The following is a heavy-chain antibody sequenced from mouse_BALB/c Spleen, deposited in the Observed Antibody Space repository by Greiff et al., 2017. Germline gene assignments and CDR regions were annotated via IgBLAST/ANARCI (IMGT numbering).Heavy chain of an antibody. D-gene: IGHD2-10*02. CDR1: GYTFTSYY. CDR3: TRSEYGNYVGAMDY. J-gene: IGHJ4*01. CDR2: INPSNGGT. V-gene: IGHV1S81*02. Sequence: QVQLQQPGAELVKPGASVKLSCKASGYTFTSYYMYWVKQRPGQGLEWIGGINPSNGGTNFNEKFKSKATLTVDKSSSTAYMQLSSLTSEDSEVYYCTRSEYGNYVGAMDYWGQGTSVTVSS.